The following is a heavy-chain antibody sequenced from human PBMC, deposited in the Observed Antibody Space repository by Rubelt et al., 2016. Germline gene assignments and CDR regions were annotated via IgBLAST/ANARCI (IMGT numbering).Heavy chain of an antibody. J-gene: IGHJ4*02. D-gene: IGHD3-22*01. Sequence: QVQLQESGPGLVKPSETLSLTCSVSGGSISGYYWNWIRQPPGKGLEWIGYVYSSGSTNYNPSLKSRVTISVDSSKNQFSRKLRSGTAADTAVYYCAGGGGSSGYYYFDYSGQGTLVTVSS. CDR2: VYSSGST. CDR1: GGSISGYY. V-gene: IGHV4-59*01. CDR3: AGGGGSSGYYYFDY.